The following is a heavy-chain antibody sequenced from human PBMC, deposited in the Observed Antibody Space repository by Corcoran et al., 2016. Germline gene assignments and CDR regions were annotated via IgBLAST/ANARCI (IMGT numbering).Heavy chain of an antibody. CDR1: GFTFSHAW. V-gene: IGHV3-15*07. Sequence: EVQVEESGGGLVKPGRYLRRSCADSGFTFSHAWMHWVREAPGKGLEWGGRMTSNTDGGTTDYAATVRGIFTIARDDSTNTLEIQMNSLKTEDTAVYYCTTSTRCGHGSLVTGSS. J-gene: IGHJ4*01. CDR3: TTSTR. CDR2: MTSNTDGGTT.